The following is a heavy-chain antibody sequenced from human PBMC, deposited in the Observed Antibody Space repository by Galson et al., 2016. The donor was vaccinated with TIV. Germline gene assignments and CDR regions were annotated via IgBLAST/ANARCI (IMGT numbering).Heavy chain of an antibody. CDR1: GLSVSINY. CDR3: ARHSSSGLPGIQVAARRRPFDI. J-gene: IGHJ3*02. V-gene: IGHV3-66*02. CDR2: ISDGGNT. Sequence: SCAASGLSVSINYMTWVRQAPGKGLEWVSLISDGGNTYYPDSVKGRFTISRDNSKNTLYLQMNSLRVEDTAVYYCARHSSSGLPGIQVAARRRPFDIWGQGTVVTVSS. D-gene: IGHD6-19*01.